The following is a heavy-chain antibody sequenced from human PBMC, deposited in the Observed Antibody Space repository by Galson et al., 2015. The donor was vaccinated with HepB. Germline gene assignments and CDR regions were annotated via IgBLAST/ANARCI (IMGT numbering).Heavy chain of an antibody. Sequence: SLRLSCAASGFTFSNACMNWVRQAPGKGLEWVGRIKRKSDGGATDYAAPVKDRFTISRDDSKSTLYLQMDSLKTEDTAVYYCTTGVQQHQSMSPHYWGQGTLVTVSS. D-gene: IGHD6-6*01. CDR3: TTGVQQHQSMSPHY. CDR2: IKRKSDGGAT. V-gene: IGHV3-15*01. J-gene: IGHJ4*02. CDR1: GFTFSNAC.